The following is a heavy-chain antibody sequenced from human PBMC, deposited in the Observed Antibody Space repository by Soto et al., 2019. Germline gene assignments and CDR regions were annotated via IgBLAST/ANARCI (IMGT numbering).Heavy chain of an antibody. CDR1: GFTCISYA. V-gene: IGHV3-23*01. Sequence: GGSLRLSCAASGFTCISYAMSWVRQAPGKGLEWVSAISGSGGSTYYADSVKGRFTISRDNSKNTLYLQMNSLRAEDTAVYYCAKGGPDYYDSSEADYWGQGTLVTVSS. J-gene: IGHJ4*02. CDR2: ISGSGGST. CDR3: AKGGPDYYDSSEADY. D-gene: IGHD3-22*01.